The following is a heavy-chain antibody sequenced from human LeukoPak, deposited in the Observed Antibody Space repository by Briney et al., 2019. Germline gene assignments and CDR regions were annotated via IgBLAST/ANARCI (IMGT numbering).Heavy chain of an antibody. CDR2: ISGSGGST. CDR3: AKEENYYGSGSSRTIDY. V-gene: IGHV3-23*01. Sequence: GGSLRLSCAASKFSFSSYAMSWVRQAPGKGLEWVSTISGSGGSTFYADSVKGRFTISRDNSKNTLYLQINSLRAEDTAVYYRAKEENYYGSGSSRTIDYWGQGTLVTVSS. CDR1: KFSFSSYA. D-gene: IGHD3-10*01. J-gene: IGHJ4*02.